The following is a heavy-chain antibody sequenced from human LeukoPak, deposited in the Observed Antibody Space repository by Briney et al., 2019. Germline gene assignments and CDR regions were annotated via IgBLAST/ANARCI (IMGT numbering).Heavy chain of an antibody. CDR3: ARDDGSFDGAAFDI. CDR1: GFTFSSYS. Sequence: GGSLRLSCAASGFTFSSYSMNWVRQAPGRGLEWVSSISSSSSYIYYADSVKGRFTISRDNAKNSLYLQMNSLRAEDTAVYYCARDDGSFDGAAFDIWGQGTMVTVSS. V-gene: IGHV3-21*01. D-gene: IGHD1-26*01. CDR2: ISSSSSYI. J-gene: IGHJ3*02.